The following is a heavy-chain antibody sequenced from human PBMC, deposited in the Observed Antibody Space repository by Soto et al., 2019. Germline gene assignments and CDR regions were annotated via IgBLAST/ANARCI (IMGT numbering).Heavy chain of an antibody. CDR1: GYTFTSYG. V-gene: IGHV1-18*01. CDR2: ISAYNGNT. Sequence: ASVKVSCKASGYTFTSYGISWVRQAPGQGLEWMGWISAYNGNTNYAQKLQGRVTMTTDTSTSTAYMELRSLRSDDTAVYYCGSVGAVVVANHDAFSIWGEGTMVPV. J-gene: IGHJ3*02. CDR3: GSVGAVVVANHDAFSI. D-gene: IGHD3-22*01.